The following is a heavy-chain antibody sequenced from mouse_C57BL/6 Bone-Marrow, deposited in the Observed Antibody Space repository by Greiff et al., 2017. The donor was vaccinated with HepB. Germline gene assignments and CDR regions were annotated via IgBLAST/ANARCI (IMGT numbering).Heavy chain of an antibody. CDR2: IWTGGGT. CDR1: GFSLTSYA. V-gene: IGHV2-9-1*01. D-gene: IGHD1-1*01. J-gene: IGHJ1*03. Sequence: VKLMESGPGLVAPSQSLSITCTVSGFSLTSYAISWVRQPPGKGLEWLGVIWTGGGTNYNSALKSRLSISKDNSKSQVFLKMNSLQTDDTARYYCAGSITAVGAKDWDFGVWGTGTTVTVAS. CDR3: AGSITAVGAKDWDFGV.